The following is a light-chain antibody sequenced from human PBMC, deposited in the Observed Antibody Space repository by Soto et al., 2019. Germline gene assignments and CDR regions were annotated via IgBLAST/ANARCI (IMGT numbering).Light chain of an antibody. CDR3: QHCFTVPYT. CDR1: QDISNR. V-gene: IGKV1-33*01. J-gene: IGKJ2*01. CDR2: DAS. Sequence: DIQMTHSPSSLSASVGDRITITCQASQDISNRLNWYHQKPGKAPNLLIYDASNLAAGVPSGFSGSGSGTDFTFTISSLQPEDIGTYYCQHCFTVPYTFGQGTKLEIK.